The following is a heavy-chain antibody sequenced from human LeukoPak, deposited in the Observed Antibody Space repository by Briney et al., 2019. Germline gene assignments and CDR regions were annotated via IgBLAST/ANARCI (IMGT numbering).Heavy chain of an antibody. CDR1: GGTFSSYA. Sequence: GASVKVSCKASGGTFSSYAISWVRQAPGQGLEWMGGIIPILGTANYAQKFQGRVTITADESTSTAYMELSSLRSEDTAVYYCARGTFGVVINNWFDPWGQGTLVTVSS. CDR2: IIPILGTA. V-gene: IGHV1-69*13. D-gene: IGHD3-3*01. CDR3: ARGTFGVVINNWFDP. J-gene: IGHJ5*02.